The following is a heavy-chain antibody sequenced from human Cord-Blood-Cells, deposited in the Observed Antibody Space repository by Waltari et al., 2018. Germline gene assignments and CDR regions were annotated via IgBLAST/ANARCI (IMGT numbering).Heavy chain of an antibody. CDR3: ARGPVRGGSFDY. Sequence: QVQLVQSGAEVKKPGASVKVSCKASGYTFTSYAMHWVRQAPGQRLEWMGWINAGNGNTKYSQKFQGRFTITRDTSASTAYMELSSLRSEDTAVYYCARGPVRGGSFDYWGQGTLVTVSS. J-gene: IGHJ4*02. V-gene: IGHV1-3*01. D-gene: IGHD3-10*01. CDR2: INAGNGNT. CDR1: GYTFTSYA.